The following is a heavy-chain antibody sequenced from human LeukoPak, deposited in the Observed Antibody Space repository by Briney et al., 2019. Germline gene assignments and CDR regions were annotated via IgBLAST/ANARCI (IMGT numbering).Heavy chain of an antibody. D-gene: IGHD1-26*01. Sequence: SETLSLTCAVYGGSFRGYYWSWIRQPPGKGLEWIGEINHSGSTNYNPSLKSRVTISVDTSKNQFSLKLSSVTAADTAVYYCATRPSGRGPPTDVWGKGTTVTVSS. J-gene: IGHJ6*04. V-gene: IGHV4-34*01. CDR3: ATRPSGRGPPTDV. CDR2: INHSGST. CDR1: GGSFRGYY.